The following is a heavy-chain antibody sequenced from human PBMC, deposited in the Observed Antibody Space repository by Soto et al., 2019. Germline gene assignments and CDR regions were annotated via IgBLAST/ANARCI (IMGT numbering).Heavy chain of an antibody. CDR1: EGAGISGSHY. V-gene: IGHV4-61*01. CDR2: IHYSGST. J-gene: IGHJ6*02. CDR3: ARDYRVSEVVGVVINYGMGV. D-gene: IGHD3-3*01. Sequence: EGAGISGSHYLNKIRQPPGRGLEWIGYIHYSGSTTYNPSLKSRVTISVDTSQNQFSLQLSSVTAADTAVYYCARDYRVSEVVGVVINYGMGVWGQGTTVPV.